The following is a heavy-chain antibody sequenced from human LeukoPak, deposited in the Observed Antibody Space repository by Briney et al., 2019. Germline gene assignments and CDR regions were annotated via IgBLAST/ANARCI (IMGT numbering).Heavy chain of an antibody. V-gene: IGHV4-61*01. CDR1: GGSVSSGSYY. D-gene: IGHD3-16*01. CDR3: ARGLGGYEAY. Sequence: PSETLSLSCTVSGGSVSSGSYYWSWIRQPPGKGLEWIGYIYYSGSTNYNPSLKSRVTISVDTSKNQFSLKLSSVTAADTAVYYCARGLGGYEAYWGQGTLVTVSS. CDR2: IYYSGST. J-gene: IGHJ4*02.